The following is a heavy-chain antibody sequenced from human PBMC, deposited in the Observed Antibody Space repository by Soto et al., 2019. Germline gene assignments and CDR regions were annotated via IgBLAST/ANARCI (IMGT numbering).Heavy chain of an antibody. J-gene: IGHJ4*02. Sequence: HLQLQESGPGLVKPSETLSLTCTVSGDSFTSSSYYWGWIRQPPGKGLGWIGSVLYSGSTDYNPSRKSRVTISVDSPKNQLSLKLSSVTAADTAVYYCARLVQGYFDYWGQGTLVTVSS. CDR2: VLYSGST. V-gene: IGHV4-39*01. CDR1: GDSFTSSSYY. CDR3: ARLVQGYFDY.